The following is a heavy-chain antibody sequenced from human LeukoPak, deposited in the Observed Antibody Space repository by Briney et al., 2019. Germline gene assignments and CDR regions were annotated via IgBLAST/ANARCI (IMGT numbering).Heavy chain of an antibody. D-gene: IGHD1-26*01. V-gene: IGHV4-59*01. CDR2: IHYSGST. Sequence: SETLSLTCTVSGGSIGYYYWSWIRQPPGKGLEWIGYIHYSGSTNYNPSLKSRVTISVDTSKNQFPLKVSSVTAADTAVYYSARLASGSYGPLTPFDYWGQGTLATVSS. CDR1: GGSIGYYY. CDR3: ARLASGSYGPLTPFDY. J-gene: IGHJ4*02.